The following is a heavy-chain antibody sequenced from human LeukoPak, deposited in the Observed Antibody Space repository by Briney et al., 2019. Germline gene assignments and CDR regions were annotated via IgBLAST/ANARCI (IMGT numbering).Heavy chain of an antibody. Sequence: ASVKVSCKASGGTFSSYIISWVRQAPGQGLDWMGGVIPIFGTTNYAQKFQGRVTISADESTSTAYMELSSLRSDDTAVYYCAREKGVRGSSSTAFDIWGQGTMVTVSS. CDR1: GGTFSSYI. CDR2: VIPIFGTT. J-gene: IGHJ3*02. CDR3: AREKGVRGSSSTAFDI. V-gene: IGHV1-69*13. D-gene: IGHD6-6*01.